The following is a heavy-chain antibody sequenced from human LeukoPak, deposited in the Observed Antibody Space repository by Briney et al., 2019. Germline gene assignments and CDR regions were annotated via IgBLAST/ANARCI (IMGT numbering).Heavy chain of an antibody. CDR3: ARANYYDSSGYVGDIPFFDY. Sequence: ASVKVSCKASGYTFTSNYIHWVRQAPGQGLEWMGMIYPRDGSTSYAQKFQGRVTMTRDTSTSTVYMELSSLRSEDTAVYYCARANYYDSSGYVGDIPFFDYWGQGTLVTVSS. J-gene: IGHJ4*02. CDR1: GYTFTSNY. V-gene: IGHV1-46*01. CDR2: IYPRDGST. D-gene: IGHD3-22*01.